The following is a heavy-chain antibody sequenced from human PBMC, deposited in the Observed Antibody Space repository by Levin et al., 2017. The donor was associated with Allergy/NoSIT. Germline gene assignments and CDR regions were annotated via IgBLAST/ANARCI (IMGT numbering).Heavy chain of an antibody. CDR3: ASPYCGGDCYDFDY. CDR2: ISYDGSNK. J-gene: IGHJ4*02. D-gene: IGHD2-21*02. CDR1: GFTFSSYA. V-gene: IGHV3-30-3*01. Sequence: PGGSLRLSCAASGFTFSSYAMHWVRQAPGKGLEWVAVISYDGSNKYYADSVKGRFTISRDNSKNTLYLQMNSLRAEDTAVYYCASPYCGGDCYDFDYWGQGTLVTVSS.